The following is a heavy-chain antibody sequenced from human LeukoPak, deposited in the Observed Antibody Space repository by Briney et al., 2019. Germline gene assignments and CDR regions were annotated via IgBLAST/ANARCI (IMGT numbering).Heavy chain of an antibody. CDR1: GFTFSSYA. J-gene: IGHJ1*01. Sequence: PGGSLRLSCAAPGFTFSSYAMPWVRQAPGKGLEWVAVTSYDGSNKYYADSVKGRFTISRDNSKNTLYLQMNSLRAEDTAVYYCARPGCGGDCLGYFQHWGQGTLVTVSS. D-gene: IGHD2-21*02. CDR2: TSYDGSNK. CDR3: ARPGCGGDCLGYFQH. V-gene: IGHV3-30-3*01.